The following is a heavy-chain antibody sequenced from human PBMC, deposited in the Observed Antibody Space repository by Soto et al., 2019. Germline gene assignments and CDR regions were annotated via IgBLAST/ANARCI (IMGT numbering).Heavy chain of an antibody. Sequence: PSETLSLTCTVSGGSISSYYWSWIRQPPGKGLEWIGYIYYSGSTNYNPSLKSRVTISVDTSKNQFPLKLSSVTAADTAVYYCARGVGGTGTDNWGQGTLVTVSS. CDR2: IYYSGST. J-gene: IGHJ4*02. CDR3: ARGVGGTGTDN. V-gene: IGHV4-59*01. D-gene: IGHD1-1*01. CDR1: GGSISSYY.